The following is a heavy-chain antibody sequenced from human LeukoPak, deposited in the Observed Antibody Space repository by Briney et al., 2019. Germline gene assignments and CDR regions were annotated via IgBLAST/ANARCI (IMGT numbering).Heavy chain of an antibody. D-gene: IGHD3-3*01. CDR1: GFTFSSYA. CDR2: ISGSGGST. V-gene: IGHV3-23*01. J-gene: IGHJ4*02. CDR3: AKGPYYDFWSGPPDY. Sequence: GGSLRLSCAASGFTFSSYAMSWVRQAPGKGLEWVSGISGSGGSTYYADSVKGRFTISRDISKNTLYVQMNSLRAEDTAVYYCAKGPYYDFWSGPPDYWGQGTLVTVSS.